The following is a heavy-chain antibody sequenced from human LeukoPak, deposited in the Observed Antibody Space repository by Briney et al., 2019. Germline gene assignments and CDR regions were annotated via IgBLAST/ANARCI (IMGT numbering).Heavy chain of an antibody. J-gene: IGHJ4*02. V-gene: IGHV1-2*02. CDR2: INPNTGDT. CDR3: AREGVLGFDY. D-gene: IGHD6-13*01. CDR1: GYTFTGHY. Sequence: ASVKVSCKASGYTFTGHYMHWVRQAPGQGLKWMGWINPNTGDTNYAQKFQGRVTMTRDTSISTAYMELSRLTSDDTAIYYCAREGVLGFDYWGQGTLVTVSS.